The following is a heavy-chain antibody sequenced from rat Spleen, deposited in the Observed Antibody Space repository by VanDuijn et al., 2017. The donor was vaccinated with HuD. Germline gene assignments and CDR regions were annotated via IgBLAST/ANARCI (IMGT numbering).Heavy chain of an antibody. CDR3: AWRGSFRGTFDY. D-gene: IGHD4-3*01. CDR1: GFTFSTAW. J-gene: IGHJ2*01. CDR2: IKAKSNNYAT. Sequence: EVQVLESGGGLVQPGNSLKLSCATSGFTFSTAWMYWYRQFPEKRLEWVARIKAKSNNYATDYTESVKGRFTISRDDSKSSIYLQMNNLKEEDTAIYYCAWRGSFRGTFDYWGQGVMVTVSS. V-gene: IGHV6-6*01.